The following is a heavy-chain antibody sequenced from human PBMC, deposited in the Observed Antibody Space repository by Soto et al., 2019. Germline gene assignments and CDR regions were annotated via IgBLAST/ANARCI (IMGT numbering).Heavy chain of an antibody. CDR3: ARDPPVAAPRAPFDY. D-gene: IGHD6-19*01. J-gene: IGHJ4*02. Sequence: EVQLLESGGGLVQPGGSLRLSCAASGFTFSSYAMGWVRQAPGKGLEWVSAISGSGGTTYYADSVKGRFTVSRDNSKNSVYVQMSTRIAEDTAIYYCARDPPVAAPRAPFDYWGQGTLITVSS. V-gene: IGHV3-23*01. CDR1: GFTFSSYA. CDR2: ISGSGGTT.